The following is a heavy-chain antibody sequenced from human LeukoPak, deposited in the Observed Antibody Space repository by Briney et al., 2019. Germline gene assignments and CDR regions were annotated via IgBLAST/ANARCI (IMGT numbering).Heavy chain of an antibody. Sequence: SETLSLTCTVSGGSISSYYWSWIRQPPGKGLEWIGYIYYSGGSANYNPSLKSRVTISVDTSKNQFSLKLSSVTAADTAVYYCARILIVRQWPAHDYWGQGTLVTVSS. CDR2: IYYSGGSA. D-gene: IGHD6-19*01. J-gene: IGHJ4*02. CDR3: ARILIVRQWPAHDY. V-gene: IGHV4-59*01. CDR1: GGSISSYY.